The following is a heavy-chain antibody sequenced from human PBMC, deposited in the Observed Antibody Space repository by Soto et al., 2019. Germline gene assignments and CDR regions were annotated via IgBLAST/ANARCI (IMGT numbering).Heavy chain of an antibody. V-gene: IGHV3-21*06. CDR2: ISSTSTYI. CDR1: GFTFSLYS. J-gene: IGHJ4*02. D-gene: IGHD3-22*01. Sequence: LRLSCAASGFTFSLYSMIWVRRAPGKGLEWVSSISSTSTYIYFADSLKGRLTISRDNAKNSLFLQMDSLRAEDTAIYYCVRARATDSRPDYWGQGTLVTVSS. CDR3: VRARATDSRPDY.